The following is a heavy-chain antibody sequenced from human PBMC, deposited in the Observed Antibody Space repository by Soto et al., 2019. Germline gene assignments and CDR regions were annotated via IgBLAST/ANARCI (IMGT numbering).Heavy chain of an antibody. CDR1: GYIFVNYG. Sequence: QVQLVQSGDEVKKPGASVKVSCKASGYIFVNYGIAWVRQAPGQGLEWMGWISPYTGNTHSASKVQGRLTMXTXTXXSTASMDLGSLTSDDTAVYYCAMVDNYVTPTPQDVWGQGTTVTVSS. CDR2: ISPYTGNT. CDR3: AMVDNYVTPTPQDV. J-gene: IGHJ6*02. V-gene: IGHV1-18*01. D-gene: IGHD3-16*01.